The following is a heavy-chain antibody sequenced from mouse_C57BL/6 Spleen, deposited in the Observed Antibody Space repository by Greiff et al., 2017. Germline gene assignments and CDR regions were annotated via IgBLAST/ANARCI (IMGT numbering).Heavy chain of an antibody. Sequence: EVKLQESGAELVRPGASVKLSCTASGFNIKDYYMHWVKQRPEQGLEWIGRIDPEDGDTEYAPKFQGKDTMTADTSSNTAYLQLSSLTSEDTAVYYCTSSAYFEAWFAYWGQGTLVTVSA. CDR2: IDPEDGDT. CDR3: TSSAYFEAWFAY. J-gene: IGHJ3*01. D-gene: IGHD6-1*01. V-gene: IGHV14-1*01. CDR1: GFNIKDYY.